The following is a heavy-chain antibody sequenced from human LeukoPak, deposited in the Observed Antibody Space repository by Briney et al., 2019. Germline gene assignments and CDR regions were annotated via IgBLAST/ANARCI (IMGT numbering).Heavy chain of an antibody. V-gene: IGHV3-30*18. CDR2: ISYDGSNK. Sequence: PGRSLRLSCAASGFTFSSYGMHWVRQAPGKGLEWVAVISYDGSNKYYADSVKGRFTISRDNSKNTLYLQMNSLRAEDTAVYYCAKEGSSCWKFIRGDRGQGTLVTVSS. J-gene: IGHJ4*02. D-gene: IGHD6-19*01. CDR1: GFTFSSYG. CDR3: AKEGSSCWKFIRGD.